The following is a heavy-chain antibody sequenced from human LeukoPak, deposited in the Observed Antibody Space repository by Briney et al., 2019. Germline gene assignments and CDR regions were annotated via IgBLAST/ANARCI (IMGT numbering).Heavy chain of an antibody. CDR3: ARGYCSSTSCIFDY. V-gene: IGHV3-48*04. CDR2: ISSSSSTI. CDR1: GFTFSSYG. J-gene: IGHJ4*02. D-gene: IGHD2-2*01. Sequence: GGSLRLSCAASGFTFSSYGMTWVRQAPGKGLEWVSYISSSSSTIYYADSVKGRFTISRDNAKNSLYLQMNSLRAEDTAVYYCARGYCSSTSCIFDYWGQGTLVTVSS.